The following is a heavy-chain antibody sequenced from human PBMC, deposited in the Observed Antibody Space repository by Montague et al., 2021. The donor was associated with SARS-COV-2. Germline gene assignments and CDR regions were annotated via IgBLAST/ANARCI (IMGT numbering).Heavy chain of an antibody. J-gene: IGHJ4*02. Sequence: QSGAAVKKPGESLKISCKGSGYSFTSYWIGWVRQMPGKGLEWMGIIYPGVSDTRYSPSFQGQVTISADKSISTAYLQWSSLKASDTAMYYCARHLIDDSSGYYYGDYWGQGTLVTVSS. D-gene: IGHD3-22*01. CDR1: GYSFTSYW. V-gene: IGHV5-51*01. CDR3: ARHLIDDSSGYYYGDY. CDR2: IYPGVSDT.